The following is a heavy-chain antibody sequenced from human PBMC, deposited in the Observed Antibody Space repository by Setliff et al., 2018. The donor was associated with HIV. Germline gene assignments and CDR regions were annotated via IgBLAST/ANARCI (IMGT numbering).Heavy chain of an antibody. CDR2: MYTTGST. CDR3: AREDYYDQKGAFDI. J-gene: IGHJ3*02. V-gene: IGHV4-61*02. Sequence: SETLSLTCTVSGGSISSGYYYWSWIRQPAGKGLEWIGRMYTTGSTNYNSSLKSRLTISVDTSKNQFSLKLSSVTAADTAVYYCAREDYYDQKGAFDIWGQGTMVTV. D-gene: IGHD3-22*01. CDR1: GGSISSGYYY.